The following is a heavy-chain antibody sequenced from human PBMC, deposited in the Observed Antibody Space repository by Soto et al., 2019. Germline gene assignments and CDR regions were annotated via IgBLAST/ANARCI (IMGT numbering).Heavy chain of an antibody. D-gene: IGHD2-15*01. J-gene: IGHJ5*02. CDR1: GDSISSGAYS. CDR2: IYHRGTS. Sequence: QLQLQESGSGVVKPSETLSLTCTVSGDSISSGAYSWSWIRLPPGKRLEWIGYIYHRGTSHYNPSLKSRVTMSVDRSRNQFSLNLRSVTAADTAVYYCARTLDYGGSAGTNWFDPWGQGTLVTVSS. CDR3: ARTLDYGGSAGTNWFDP. V-gene: IGHV4-30-2*01.